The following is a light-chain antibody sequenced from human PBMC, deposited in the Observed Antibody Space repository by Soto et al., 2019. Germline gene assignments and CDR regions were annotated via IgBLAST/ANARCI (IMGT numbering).Light chain of an antibody. CDR3: QQRYNWPLT. CDR1: QSVSSY. Sequence: EIVLTQSPATLSLSPGERATLSCRASQSVSSYLAWYQQKFGQAPRLLIYDASNRATGIPARFSGSGSATDFTLTISSLEPEDFAIYYCQQRYNWPLTFXQGTKVDIK. CDR2: DAS. V-gene: IGKV3-11*01. J-gene: IGKJ1*01.